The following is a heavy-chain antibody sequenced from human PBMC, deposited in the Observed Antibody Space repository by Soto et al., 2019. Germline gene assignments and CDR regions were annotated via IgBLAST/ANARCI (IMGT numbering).Heavy chain of an antibody. CDR1: GFTFSSSA. V-gene: IGHV3-73*02. CDR2: IRSKANTYAT. D-gene: IGHD6-6*01. CDR3: TRFSMDSSSGWFDP. J-gene: IGHJ5*02. Sequence: EVQLVESGGGLVQPGGSLKLSCAASGFTFSSSAIHWVRQASGKGLEWVGRIRSKANTYATANAASVKGRFTISRDDSKNTAYLQMNSLKTEDTAVYYCTRFSMDSSSGWFDPWGQGTLVTVSS.